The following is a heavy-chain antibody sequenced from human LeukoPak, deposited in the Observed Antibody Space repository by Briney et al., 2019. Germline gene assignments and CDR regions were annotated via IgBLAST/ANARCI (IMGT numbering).Heavy chain of an antibody. CDR1: GFTFSSYW. J-gene: IGHJ3*02. Sequence: GGSLRLSCAASGFTFSSYWMAWVRQAPGKGLEWVGNIKKDGSEKNYVDSVKGRFTMSRDNATNLLYLQMNSLRAEDTAVYYCSNYYDRSGYYAFDTWGQGTMVTVSS. CDR2: IKKDGSEK. CDR3: SNYYDRSGYYAFDT. V-gene: IGHV3-7*01. D-gene: IGHD3-22*01.